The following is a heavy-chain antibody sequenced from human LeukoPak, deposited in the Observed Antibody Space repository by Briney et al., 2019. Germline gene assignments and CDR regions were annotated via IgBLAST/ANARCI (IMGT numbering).Heavy chain of an antibody. CDR2: IYSGGNT. J-gene: IGHJ4*02. Sequence: GSLRLSFTVSGFTVSINSLSWVRQAPGRGLEWVSFIYSGGNTHYPDSVKGRSTISRSNSKNTLYLQMNSLRAEDTAVYYCARRAGEYSHPYDYWGEETLVALSS. CDR3: ARRAGEYSHPYDY. CDR1: GFTVSINS. V-gene: IGHV3-53*01. D-gene: IGHD4-17*01.